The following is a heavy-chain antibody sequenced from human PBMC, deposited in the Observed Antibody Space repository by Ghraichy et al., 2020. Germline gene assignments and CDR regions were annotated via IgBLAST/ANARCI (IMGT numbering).Heavy chain of an antibody. CDR1: GGSISSGADS. CDR2: MYQSGST. V-gene: IGHV4-30-2*01. J-gene: IGHJ2*01. CDR3: ARSNGAGRKPLVWYFDL. Sequence: SETLSLTCTVSGGSISSGADSWSWIRQPPGKGLEWMGYMYQSGSTYYNPSLKSRVTISADRSNNQFSLELASVTAADTAVYYCARSNGAGRKPLVWYFDLWGRGTLVTVSS. D-gene: IGHD3-10*01.